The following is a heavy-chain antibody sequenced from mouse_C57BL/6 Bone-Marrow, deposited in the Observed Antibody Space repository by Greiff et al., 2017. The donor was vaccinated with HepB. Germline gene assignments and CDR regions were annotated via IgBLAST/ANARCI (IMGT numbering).Heavy chain of an antibody. D-gene: IGHD1-1*01. V-gene: IGHV1-5*01. J-gene: IGHJ2*01. CDR1: GYTFTSYW. Sequence: VQLQQSGTVLARPGASVKMSCKTSGYTFTSYWMHWVKQRPGQGLEWIGAIYPGNSDTSYNQKFKGKAKLTAVTSASTAYMELSSLTNEDSAVYYCTGAVVASYYFDYGGQGTTLTVSS. CDR3: TGAVVASYYFDY. CDR2: IYPGNSDT.